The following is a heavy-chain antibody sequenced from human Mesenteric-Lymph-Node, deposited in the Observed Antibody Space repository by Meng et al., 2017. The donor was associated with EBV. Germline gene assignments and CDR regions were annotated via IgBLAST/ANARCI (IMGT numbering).Heavy chain of an antibody. CDR2: INVSGNT. Sequence: LLGGGPLKPSASLPLTLSVYGVSFSDYYLNWIRQSPGKGLEWIWEINVSGNTNYNPTLKSRVIISVDTSKYQFSLNLSSVTAADTAVYYCVRETLGYGGINWFDPWGQGTLVTVSS. D-gene: IGHD4-23*01. CDR3: VRETLGYGGINWFDP. J-gene: IGHJ5*02. V-gene: IGHV4-34*01. CDR1: GVSFSDYY.